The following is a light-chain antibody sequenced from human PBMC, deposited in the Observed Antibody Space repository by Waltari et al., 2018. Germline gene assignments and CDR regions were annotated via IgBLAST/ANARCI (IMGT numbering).Light chain of an antibody. J-gene: IGKJ3*01. CDR1: QSVSSNY. CDR3: QQYGSSPHT. CDR2: GAS. Sequence: EIVLTQSPGTLSLSPGVRATLSCRASQSVSSNYLAWYQQKPGQAPRLLIYGASSRATGIPDRFSGSGSGTDFTLTISRLEPEDFAVYYCQQYGSSPHTFGPGTKVDIK. V-gene: IGKV3-20*01.